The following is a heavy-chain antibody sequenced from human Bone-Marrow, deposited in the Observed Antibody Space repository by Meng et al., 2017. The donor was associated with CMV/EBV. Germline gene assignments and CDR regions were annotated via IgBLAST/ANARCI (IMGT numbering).Heavy chain of an antibody. Sequence: LRLSCAISGDSVSSNSAAWNWIRQSPSSGLEWLGRTYYRSKWYNDYAVSVKSRIIINPDTSKNQFSLQLNSVTPEDTAMYYCARRNSDRTLDYWGQGNLVTVSS. CDR3: ARRNSDRTLDY. D-gene: IGHD1-26*01. CDR1: GDSVSSNSAA. V-gene: IGHV6-1*01. CDR2: TYYRSKWYN. J-gene: IGHJ4*02.